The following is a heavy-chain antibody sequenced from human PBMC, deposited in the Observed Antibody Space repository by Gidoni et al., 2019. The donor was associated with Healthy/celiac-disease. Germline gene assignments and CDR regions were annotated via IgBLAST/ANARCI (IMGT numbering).Heavy chain of an antibody. J-gene: IGHJ3*02. V-gene: IGHV4-30-4*01. CDR1: GGSISSGDYY. CDR2: IYYSGST. Sequence: QVQLQESGPGLVKPSQTLSLTCTVSGGSISSGDYYWSWIRQPPGKGLEWIGYIYYSGSTYYNPSLKSRVTISVDTSKNQFSLKLSSVTAADTAVYYCARVRGYCSGGSCYDSNGRGAFDIWGQGTMVTVSS. CDR3: ARVRGYCSGGSCYDSNGRGAFDI. D-gene: IGHD2-15*01.